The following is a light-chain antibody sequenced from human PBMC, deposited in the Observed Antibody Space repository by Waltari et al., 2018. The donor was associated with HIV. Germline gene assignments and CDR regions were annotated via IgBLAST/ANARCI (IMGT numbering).Light chain of an antibody. J-gene: IGLJ3*02. CDR1: SSNNGRND. CDR2: RNN. CDR3: AAWDDSLSGV. V-gene: IGLV1-47*01. Sequence: QSVLTQPPSASGTPGQRVTISCSGSSSNNGRNDVHWYQQLPGTAPKLLIYRNNQRPSGVPDRFSGSNSGTSASLAISGLRSEDEADYYCAAWDDSLSGVFGGGTKLTVL.